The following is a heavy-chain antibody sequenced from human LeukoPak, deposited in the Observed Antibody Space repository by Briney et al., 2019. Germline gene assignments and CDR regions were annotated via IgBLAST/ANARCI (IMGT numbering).Heavy chain of an antibody. CDR1: GFTFSSYS. D-gene: IGHD3-16*01. Sequence: GGSLRLSCAASGFTFSSYSMNWVRQAPGKGLEWVSYISSSSSTIYYADSVKGRFTISRDNAKNSLYLQMNSLRAEDTAVYYCAKSGGSSYYWGQGTLVTVSS. CDR3: AKSGGSSYY. CDR2: ISSSSSTI. J-gene: IGHJ4*02. V-gene: IGHV3-48*01.